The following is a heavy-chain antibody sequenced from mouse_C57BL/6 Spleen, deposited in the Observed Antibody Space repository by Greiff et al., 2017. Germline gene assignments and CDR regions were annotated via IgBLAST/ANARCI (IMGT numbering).Heavy chain of an antibody. Sequence: EVKLVESGEGLVKPGGSLKLSCAASGFTFSSYAMSWVRQTPEKRLEWVAYISSGGDYIYYADTVKGRFTISRDNARNTLYLQMSSLKSEDKAMYYCTRDEYYGSSSYWYFDVWGTGTTVTVSS. CDR1: GFTFSSYA. J-gene: IGHJ1*03. CDR3: TRDEYYGSSSYWYFDV. D-gene: IGHD1-1*01. V-gene: IGHV5-9-1*02. CDR2: ISSGGDYI.